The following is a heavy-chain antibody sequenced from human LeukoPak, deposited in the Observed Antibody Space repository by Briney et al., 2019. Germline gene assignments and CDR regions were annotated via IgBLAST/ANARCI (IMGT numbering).Heavy chain of an antibody. Sequence: ASVKVSCKASGYTFTSYYMHWVRQAPGQGFEWMGIINPSGGSTSYAQKFRGRVTVTRDTSTSTVYLDLRSLRSEDTAVYYCARPLAPVMLNAFDIWGQGTMITVSS. J-gene: IGHJ3*02. CDR2: INPSGGST. D-gene: IGHD3-16*01. V-gene: IGHV1-46*01. CDR3: ARPLAPVMLNAFDI. CDR1: GYTFTSYY.